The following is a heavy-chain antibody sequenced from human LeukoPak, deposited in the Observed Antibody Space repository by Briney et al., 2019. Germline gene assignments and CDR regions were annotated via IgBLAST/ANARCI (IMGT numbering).Heavy chain of an antibody. V-gene: IGHV4-59*08. Sequence: SETLSLTCTVSGGSISSYYWSWIRQPPRQGLEWIGNIFYSGSPNYNPSLESRVTISFDTSKNQFSLKLSSVTAADTAVYYCARVGHLAAAGSYDYWGQGTLVTVSS. D-gene: IGHD6-13*01. CDR2: IFYSGSP. CDR3: ARVGHLAAAGSYDY. J-gene: IGHJ4*02. CDR1: GGSISSYY.